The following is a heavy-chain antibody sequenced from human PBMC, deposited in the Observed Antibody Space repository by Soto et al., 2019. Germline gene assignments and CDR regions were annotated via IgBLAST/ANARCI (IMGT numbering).Heavy chain of an antibody. Sequence: EVQLVESGGGLVQPGESLKLSCAASGFTFRGSAMHWVRQASGKGLEWVGRIRTKANSYATAYAASVQGRFTISRDDSKSTAYLQSNSLKTEDTAVYYCTGSLLAYCSGGKCHTDYYYYGMDVWGQGTAVTVSS. CDR3: TGSLLAYCSGGKCHTDYYYYGMDV. D-gene: IGHD2-15*01. CDR1: GFTFRGSA. J-gene: IGHJ6*02. CDR2: IRTKANSYAT. V-gene: IGHV3-73*02.